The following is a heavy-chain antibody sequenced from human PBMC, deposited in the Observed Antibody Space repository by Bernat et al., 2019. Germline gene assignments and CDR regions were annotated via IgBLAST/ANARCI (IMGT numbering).Heavy chain of an antibody. CDR2: ISSDGNGE. D-gene: IGHD4-17*01. CDR3: AREGTTTAGTTHAGGFDL. Sequence: QVQLVESVGGVVQPGRSLRLSCAASGFTFTNYFMHWVRQAPGRGLEWGTVISSDGNGEDYADAVKGRFTIVRDNSKNALYLQMNSMRAEDTAVYHCAREGTTTAGTTHAGGFDLWGQGTPVTVSS. CDR1: GFTFTNYF. J-gene: IGHJ4*02. V-gene: IGHV3-30*01.